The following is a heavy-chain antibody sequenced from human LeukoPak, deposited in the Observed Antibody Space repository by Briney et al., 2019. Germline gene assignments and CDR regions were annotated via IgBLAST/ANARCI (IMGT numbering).Heavy chain of an antibody. V-gene: IGHV3-30-3*01. CDR1: GFTFSSYA. CDR3: ARDLVGATYYFDY. Sequence: PGGSLRLSCAASGFTFSSYAMHWVRQATGKGLEWVAVISYDGSNKYYADSVKGRFTISRDNSKNTLYLQMNSLRAEDTAVYYCARDLVGATYYFDYWGQGTLVTVSS. D-gene: IGHD1-26*01. CDR2: ISYDGSNK. J-gene: IGHJ4*02.